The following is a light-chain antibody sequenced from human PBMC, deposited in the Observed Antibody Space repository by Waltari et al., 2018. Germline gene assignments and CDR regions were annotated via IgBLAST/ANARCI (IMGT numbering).Light chain of an antibody. CDR2: GSS. J-gene: IGKJ5*01. V-gene: IGKV1-33*01. CDR3: QQYDSLPIT. Sequence: DIQMTQSPSSLSTSVGDRVTITCQASQDISNYLNWYQHKPGKAPKLLIYGSSNLETGVPSTFSGSGSGTDFTFTISGLQPEDIAIYYCQQYDSLPITFGQGTRLEIK. CDR1: QDISNY.